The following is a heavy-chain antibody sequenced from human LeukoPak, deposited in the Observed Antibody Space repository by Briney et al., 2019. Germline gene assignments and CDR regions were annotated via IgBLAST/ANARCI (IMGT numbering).Heavy chain of an antibody. J-gene: IGHJ5*02. CDR2: INSDGSST. D-gene: IGHD2-21*02. V-gene: IGHV3-74*01. CDR1: GFTFSSYW. Sequence: GGSLSLSCAVSGFTFSSYWMHWVRQVPGKGLVWVSRINSDGSSTSYADPVKGRFTISRDNAKNTLYLQMNSLRAEDTAVYFCARDLGGDDTCGSWGQGTLVTVSS. CDR3: ARDLGGDDTCGS.